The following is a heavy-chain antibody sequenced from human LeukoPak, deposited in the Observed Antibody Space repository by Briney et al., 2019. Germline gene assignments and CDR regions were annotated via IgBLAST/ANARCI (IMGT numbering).Heavy chain of an antibody. CDR2: IYYSGST. CDR1: GGSISSDY. D-gene: IGHD5-24*01. V-gene: IGHV4-59*08. J-gene: IGHJ3*02. CDR3: ARGRDGYLDAFDI. Sequence: SETLSLTCTVSGGSISSDYWSWIRQPPGKGLEWIGYIYYSGSTNYNPSLKTRVTISVDTSKNQFSLKLSSVTAADTAVYYCARGRDGYLDAFDIWGQGTMVTVSS.